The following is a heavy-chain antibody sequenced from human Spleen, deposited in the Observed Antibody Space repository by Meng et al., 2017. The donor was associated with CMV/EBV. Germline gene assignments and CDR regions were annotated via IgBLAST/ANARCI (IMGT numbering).Heavy chain of an antibody. Sequence: QVQLQQWGAGLLRPSEALSLTFAVYGGSFSGYYWSWNRQPPGEGLEWIGEINHSGSTNYNPSLKSRVTISVDTSKNQFSLKLSSVTAADTAVYYCARGAAAGQRPPLRFDPWGQGTLVTVS. CDR2: INHSGST. J-gene: IGHJ5*02. V-gene: IGHV4-34*01. CDR3: ARGAAAGQRPPLRFDP. D-gene: IGHD6-13*01. CDR1: GGSFSGYY.